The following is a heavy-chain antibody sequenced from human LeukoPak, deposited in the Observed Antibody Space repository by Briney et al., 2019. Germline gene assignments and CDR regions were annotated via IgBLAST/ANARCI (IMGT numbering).Heavy chain of an antibody. D-gene: IGHD3-3*01. V-gene: IGHV4-39*01. Sequence: PSETLSLTCTVSGGSISSSSYYWGWIRQPPGKGLEWIGSIYYSGSTYYSPSLKSRVTISVDTSKNQFSLKLSSVTAADTAVYYCARHGNDYDFWSGYYRDYWGQGTLVTVSS. CDR1: GGSISSSSYY. CDR2: IYYSGST. CDR3: ARHGNDYDFWSGYYRDY. J-gene: IGHJ4*02.